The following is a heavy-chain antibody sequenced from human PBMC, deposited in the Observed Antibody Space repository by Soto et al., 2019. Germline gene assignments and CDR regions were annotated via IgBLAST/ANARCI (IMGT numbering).Heavy chain of an antibody. V-gene: IGHV4-61*01. J-gene: IGHJ5*02. D-gene: IGHD6-25*01. CDR1: GGFVNSDTHS. CDR2: IYSGGST. Sequence: WETLSLTGTVSGGFVNSDTHSWSWIRQTPGKRLEWIGFIYSGGSTKNPSLRSRVTISIDTSKNQFSLRLASVTAADTAFYYCGSVRPSGYVLSWGQGTLVTVS. CDR3: GSVRPSGYVLS.